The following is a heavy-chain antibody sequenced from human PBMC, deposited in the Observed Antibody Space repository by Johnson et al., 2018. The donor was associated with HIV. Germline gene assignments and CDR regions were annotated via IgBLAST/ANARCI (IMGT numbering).Heavy chain of an antibody. CDR2: ISYDGSIK. Sequence: QVQLVESGGGVVQPGRSLRLSCAASGFTFSSYAMHWVRQAPGKGLEWVAVISYDGSIKYYADSVKGRFTISRDNSKNTLYLQMNILRAEDTAVYYCARDDLGNPFSSYDAFDIWGQGTMVTVSS. J-gene: IGHJ3*02. CDR1: GFTFSSYA. CDR3: ARDDLGNPFSSYDAFDI. D-gene: IGHD6-13*01. V-gene: IGHV3-30-3*01.